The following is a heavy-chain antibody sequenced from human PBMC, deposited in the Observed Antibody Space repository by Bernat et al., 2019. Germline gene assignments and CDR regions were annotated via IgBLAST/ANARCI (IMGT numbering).Heavy chain of an antibody. J-gene: IGHJ5*02. CDR2: IYHSGST. V-gene: IGHV4-38-2*02. CDR1: GYSISSGYY. CDR3: ARDQGSSWYKKYNWFDP. D-gene: IGHD6-13*01. Sequence: QVQLQESGPGLVKPSETLSLTRAVSGYSISSGYYWGWIRQPPGKGLEWIGSIYHSGSTYYNPSLKSRVTISVDTSKNQFSLKLSSVTAADTAVYYCARDQGSSWYKKYNWFDPWGQGTLVTVSS.